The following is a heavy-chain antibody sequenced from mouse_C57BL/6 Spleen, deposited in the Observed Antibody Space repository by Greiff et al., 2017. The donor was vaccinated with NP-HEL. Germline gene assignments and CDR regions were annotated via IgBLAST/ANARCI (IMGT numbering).Heavy chain of an antibody. V-gene: IGHV1-50*01. CDR2: IDPSDSYT. D-gene: IGHD2-1*01. CDR1: GYTFTSYW. CDR3: ARSIYYGNHWYFDV. J-gene: IGHJ1*03. Sequence: VQLQQPGAELVKPGASVKLSCKASGYTFTSYWMQWVKQRPGQGLEWIGEIDPSDSYTNHNQKFKGKATLTVDTSSSTAYMQLSSLTSEDSAVYYCARSIYYGNHWYFDVWGTGTTVTVSS.